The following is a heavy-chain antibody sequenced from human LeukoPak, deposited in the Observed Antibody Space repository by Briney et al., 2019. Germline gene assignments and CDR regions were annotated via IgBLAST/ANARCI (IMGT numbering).Heavy chain of an antibody. CDR3: ARYIVVVPAAFPYYYYGMDV. J-gene: IGHJ6*02. V-gene: IGHV1-8*01. Sequence: GASVKVSCKASGYTFTSYDINWVRQATGQGLEWMGWMNPNSGNTGYAQKFQGRVTMTRNTSISTAYMELSSLRSEDTAVYYCARYIVVVPAAFPYYYYGMDVWGQGTTVTVSS. CDR2: MNPNSGNT. CDR1: GYTFTSYD. D-gene: IGHD2-2*01.